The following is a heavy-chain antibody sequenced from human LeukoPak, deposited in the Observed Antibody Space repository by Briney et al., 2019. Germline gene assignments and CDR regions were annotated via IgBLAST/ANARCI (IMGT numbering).Heavy chain of an antibody. V-gene: IGHV3-11*04. CDR1: GFTFSDYY. J-gene: IGHJ4*02. CDR2: ITSSGSTI. CDR3: AKEIAARLSYFDY. D-gene: IGHD6-6*01. Sequence: GGSLRLSCAASGFTFSDYYMSWIRQAPGKGLEWVSYITSSGSTIYYADSVKGRFTISRDNAKNSLYLQMNSLRAEDTAVYYCAKEIAARLSYFDYWGQGTLVTVSS.